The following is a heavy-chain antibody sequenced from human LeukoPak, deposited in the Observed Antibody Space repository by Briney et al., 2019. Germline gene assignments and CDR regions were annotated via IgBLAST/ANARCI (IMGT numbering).Heavy chain of an antibody. D-gene: IGHD3-10*01. J-gene: IGHJ4*02. CDR2: ISSNGGST. Sequence: PGGSLRLSCSASGFTFSNYTMHWVRQAPGKGLEYVSSISSNGGSTYSADSVKGRFTISRDNSKNTLLLQMSSLRVEDTAVYYCARDYYGSGDYWGQGTLVTVSS. CDR1: GFTFSNYT. CDR3: ARDYYGSGDY. V-gene: IGHV3-64*04.